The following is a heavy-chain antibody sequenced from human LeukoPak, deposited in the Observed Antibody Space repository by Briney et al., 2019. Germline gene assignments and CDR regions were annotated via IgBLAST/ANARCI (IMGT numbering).Heavy chain of an antibody. CDR2: IYYSGST. J-gene: IGHJ4*02. D-gene: IGHD2-2*01. V-gene: IGHV4-31*03. CDR3: ARHPIVVVPAAINYFDY. CDR1: GGSISSGGYY. Sequence: SETLSLTCTVSGGSISSGGYYWSWIRQHPGKGLEWIGYIYYSGSTYYNPSLKSRVTISVDTSKNQFSLKLSSVTAADTAVYYCARHPIVVVPAAINYFDYWGQGTLVTVSS.